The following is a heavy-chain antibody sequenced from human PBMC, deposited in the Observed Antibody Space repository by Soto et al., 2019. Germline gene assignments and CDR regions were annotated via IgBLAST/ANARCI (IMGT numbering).Heavy chain of an antibody. D-gene: IGHD4-17*01. CDR2: IWYDGSNK. CDR3: ARSRNYGDYAFWFDP. J-gene: IGHJ5*02. CDR1: GFTFSSYG. Sequence: QVQLVESGGGVVQPGRSLRLSCAASGFTFSSYGMHWVRQAPGKGLEWVAVIWYDGSNKYYADSVKGRFTISRDNSKNTLYLQMNSLRAEDTAVYYCARSRNYGDYAFWFDPWGQGTLVTVSS. V-gene: IGHV3-33*01.